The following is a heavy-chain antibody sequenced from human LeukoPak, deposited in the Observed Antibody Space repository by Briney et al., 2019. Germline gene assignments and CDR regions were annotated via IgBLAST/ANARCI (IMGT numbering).Heavy chain of an antibody. CDR1: GFAISRYG. CDR3: AREPRSYGFDY. CDR2: IRYDGSYE. J-gene: IGHJ4*02. V-gene: IGHV3-30*02. D-gene: IGHD1-26*01. Sequence: GGSLRLSCAASGFAISRYGMHWVRQAPGKGLEWVAFIRYDGSYEYYADSVKGRFTVSRDNAQNSLHLQMNSLRAEDTAVYYCAREPRSYGFDYWGQGTLVTVSS.